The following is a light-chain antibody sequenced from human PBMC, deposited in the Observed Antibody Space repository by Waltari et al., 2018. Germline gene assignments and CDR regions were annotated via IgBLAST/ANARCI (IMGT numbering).Light chain of an antibody. CDR2: AAS. CDR3: QQSYSTPHT. CDR1: QSIDKF. V-gene: IGKV1-39*01. Sequence: DIQMTQSPSSLSASVGDRVTITCRPSQSIDKFLNWYQKKPGKAPDLLIYAASSLQSGVPSRFSGSGSGTDFTLTISSLQPEDFATYYCQQSYSTPHTFGQGTKLEIK. J-gene: IGKJ2*01.